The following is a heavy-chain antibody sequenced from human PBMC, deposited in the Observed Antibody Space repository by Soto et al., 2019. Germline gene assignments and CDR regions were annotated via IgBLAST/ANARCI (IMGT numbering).Heavy chain of an antibody. CDR3: ARDLRLDS. V-gene: IGHV4-31*03. J-gene: IGHJ4*02. CDR2: IYYTGTT. CDR1: GGSISSGGYY. Sequence: SETLSLTCTGSGGSISSGGYYWNWIRQHPGKGLEWIAYIYYTGTTYYNPSLKSRVTISIDRSNNQFSLMLSSVTAADTAVYYCARDLRLDSWGPGTLVTVSS. D-gene: IGHD2-21*02.